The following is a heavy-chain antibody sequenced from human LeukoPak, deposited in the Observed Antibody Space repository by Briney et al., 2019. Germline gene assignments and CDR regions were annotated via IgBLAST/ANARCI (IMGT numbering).Heavy chain of an antibody. Sequence: GGSLRLSCAASGFTFSNAWMSWVRQAPGKGLEWVGRIKSKTDGGITDYAAPVKGRFTISRDDSKNTLYLQMNSLKTEDTAVYYCTIMVRGVPLDYWGQGTLVTVSS. J-gene: IGHJ4*02. CDR2: IKSKTDGGIT. V-gene: IGHV3-15*01. CDR3: TIMVRGVPLDY. D-gene: IGHD3-10*01. CDR1: GFTFSNAW.